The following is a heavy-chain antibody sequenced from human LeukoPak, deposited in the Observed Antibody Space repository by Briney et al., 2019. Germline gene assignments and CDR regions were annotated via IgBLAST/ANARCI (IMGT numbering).Heavy chain of an antibody. CDR2: INSDGSWT. Sequence: GGSLRLSCAASGNYWMHWVRQAPGKGLVWVSHINSDGSWTSYADSVKGRFTISKDNAKNTVYLQMNNLRAEDTAVYYCVSFYETHWGRGTLVTVSS. CDR3: VSFYETH. J-gene: IGHJ4*02. V-gene: IGHV3-74*01. CDR1: GNYW. D-gene: IGHD2-2*01.